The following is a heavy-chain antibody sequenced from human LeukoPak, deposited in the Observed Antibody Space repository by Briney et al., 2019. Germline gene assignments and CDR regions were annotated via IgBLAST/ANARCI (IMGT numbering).Heavy chain of an antibody. CDR2: ISGSGGST. V-gene: IGHV3-23*01. D-gene: IGHD3-3*01. CDR3: AKDITIFGVVTIKNWFDP. J-gene: IGHJ5*02. CDR1: GFTFSSYA. Sequence: GGSLRLSCAASGFTFSSYAMSWVRQAPGKGLEWVSAISGSGGSTYYADSVKGRFTISRDNSKNTLYLQMNSLRAEDTAVYYCAKDITIFGVVTIKNWFDPWGQGTLVTVSS.